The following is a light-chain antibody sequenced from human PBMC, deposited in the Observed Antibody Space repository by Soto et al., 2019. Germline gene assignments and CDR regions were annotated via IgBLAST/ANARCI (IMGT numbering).Light chain of an antibody. CDR3: LQDYNYPWT. CDR2: AAS. Sequence: AIQMTQTPSSLSASVGDRVTITCRASQDISNDLGWYQEKPGQAPKLLIYAASNLQSGVPSRFSGSGSGTDFTLTIRSLQLEDFATYYCLQDYNYPWTFGQGTKVEI. J-gene: IGKJ1*01. CDR1: QDISND. V-gene: IGKV1-6*01.